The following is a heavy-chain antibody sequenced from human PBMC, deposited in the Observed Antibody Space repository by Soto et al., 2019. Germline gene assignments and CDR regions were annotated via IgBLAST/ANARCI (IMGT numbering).Heavy chain of an antibody. CDR1: GGTFSSYA. D-gene: IGHD6-6*01. Sequence: SGKVSCKASGGTFSSYAISWVRQAPGQGLEWMGGIIPIFGTANYAQKFQGRVTITADESTSTAYMELSSLRSEDTAVYYCARGDSSSSGDNWFDPWGQGTLVTVSS. CDR3: ARGDSSSSGDNWFDP. V-gene: IGHV1-69*13. J-gene: IGHJ5*02. CDR2: IIPIFGTA.